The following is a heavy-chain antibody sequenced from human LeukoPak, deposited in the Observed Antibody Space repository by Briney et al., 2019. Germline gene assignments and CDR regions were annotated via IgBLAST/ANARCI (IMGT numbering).Heavy chain of an antibody. Sequence: GGSLRLSCVASGFPFSSYWMTWVRQAPGKGLEWVANIKQDGSKKSYVDSVKGRFTISRDNAKNSLYLQMNSLRAEDTAVYYCARDRPYGGNSKVTGFTDAFDIWGQGTMVTVSS. J-gene: IGHJ3*02. CDR1: GFPFSSYW. CDR2: IKQDGSKK. V-gene: IGHV3-7*01. CDR3: ARDRPYGGNSKVTGFTDAFDI. D-gene: IGHD4-23*01.